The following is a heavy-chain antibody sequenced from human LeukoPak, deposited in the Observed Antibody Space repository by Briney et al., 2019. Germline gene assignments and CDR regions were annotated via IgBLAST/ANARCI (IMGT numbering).Heavy chain of an antibody. CDR3: ARGRRDAMMFDLVYFQH. CDR1: GGSISSGSYY. Sequence: SQTLSLTCTVSGGSISSGSYYWSWIRQPAGKGLEWIGRIYTSGSTNYNPSLKSRVTISVDTSKIQFSLKLSSVTAADTAVYYCARGRRDAMMFDLVYFQHWGQGTLVTVSS. V-gene: IGHV4-61*02. D-gene: IGHD3/OR15-3a*01. CDR2: IYTSGST. J-gene: IGHJ1*01.